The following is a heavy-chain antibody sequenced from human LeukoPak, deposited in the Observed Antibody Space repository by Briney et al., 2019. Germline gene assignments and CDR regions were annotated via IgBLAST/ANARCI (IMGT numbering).Heavy chain of an antibody. Sequence: SQTLSLTCTVSGGSISSGDYYWSWIRQPPGKGLEWIGYIYYSGSTYYNPSLKSRVTISVDTSKNQFSLKLSSVTAADTAVCYCARETPDIVVVPAASVDWGQGTLVTVSS. CDR2: IYYSGST. J-gene: IGHJ4*02. CDR1: GGSISSGDYY. CDR3: ARETPDIVVVPAASVD. D-gene: IGHD2-2*01. V-gene: IGHV4-30-4*01.